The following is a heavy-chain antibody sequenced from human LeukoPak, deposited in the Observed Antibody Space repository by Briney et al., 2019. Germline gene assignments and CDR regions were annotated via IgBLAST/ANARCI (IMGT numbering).Heavy chain of an antibody. Sequence: SETLSLTRTVSGGSISSYYWSWIRQPAGKGLEWIGRIYTSGSTNYNPSLKSRVTMSVDTSKNQFSLKLSSVTAADTAVYYCARDKGWSYAYSYFDYWGQGTLVTVSS. J-gene: IGHJ4*02. D-gene: IGHD3-16*01. V-gene: IGHV4-4*07. CDR3: ARDKGWSYAYSYFDY. CDR2: IYTSGST. CDR1: GGSISSYY.